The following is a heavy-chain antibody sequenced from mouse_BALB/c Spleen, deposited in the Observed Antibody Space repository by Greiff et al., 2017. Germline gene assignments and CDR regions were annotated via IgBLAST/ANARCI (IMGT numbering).Heavy chain of an antibody. CDR1: GFSLTSYG. CDR3: ARGMPYYGNPWFAY. Sequence: VKLVESGPGLVAPSQSLSITCTVSGFSLTSYGVHWVRQPPGKGLEWLGVIWAGGSTNYNSALMSRLSISKDNSKSQVFLKMNSLQTDDTAMYYCARGMPYYGNPWFAYWGQGTLVTVSA. D-gene: IGHD2-10*01. CDR2: IWAGGST. J-gene: IGHJ3*01. V-gene: IGHV2-9*02.